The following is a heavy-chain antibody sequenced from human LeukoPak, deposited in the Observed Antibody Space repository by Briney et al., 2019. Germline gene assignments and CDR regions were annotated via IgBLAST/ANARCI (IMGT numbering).Heavy chain of an antibody. Sequence: SETLSLTCTVSGYSISSGYYWGWIRQPPGKGLEWIGSIYHSGSTYYNPSLKSRVTISVDTSKNHFSLKLSSVTAADTAVYYCARHRYYYRSGSYYGAPYYMDVWGKGTTVTISS. V-gene: IGHV4-38-2*02. CDR1: GYSISSGYY. D-gene: IGHD3-10*01. CDR3: ARHRYYYRSGSYYGAPYYMDV. CDR2: IYHSGST. J-gene: IGHJ6*03.